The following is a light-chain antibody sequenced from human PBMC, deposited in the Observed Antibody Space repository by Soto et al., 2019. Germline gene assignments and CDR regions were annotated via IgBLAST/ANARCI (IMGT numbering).Light chain of an antibody. J-gene: IGLJ3*02. CDR2: EVS. V-gene: IGLV2-14*01. CDR3: TSYTSSSTGV. Sequence: QSVLTQPASVSGSPGQSITISCTGTSGDVGGYNYVSWYQQHPDKAPKLMIYEVSNRPSGVSNRFSGSKSGNTASLTISGLQAEDEADYYCTSYTSSSTGVFGGGTKVTVL. CDR1: SGDVGGYNY.